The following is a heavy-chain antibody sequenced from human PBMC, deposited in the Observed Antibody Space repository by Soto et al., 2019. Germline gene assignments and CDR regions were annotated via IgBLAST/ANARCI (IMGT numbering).Heavy chain of an antibody. CDR3: AKDIAIFGVVPYYMDV. V-gene: IGHV3-9*01. J-gene: IGHJ6*03. CDR1: GFPFDDYA. D-gene: IGHD3-3*01. Sequence: GGSLRLSCAASGFPFDDYAMHWVRQAPGKGLEWVSGISWNSGSIGYADSVKGRFTISRDNAKNSLYLQMNSLRAEDTALYYCAKDIAIFGVVPYYMDVWGKGTTVTVSS. CDR2: ISWNSGSI.